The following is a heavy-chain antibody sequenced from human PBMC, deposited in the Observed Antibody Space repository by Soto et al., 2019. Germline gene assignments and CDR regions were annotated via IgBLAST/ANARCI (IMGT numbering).Heavy chain of an antibody. CDR1: GFTFSSYA. Sequence: PGGSLRLSCPASGFTFSSYAMHWVRQAPGKGLEWVALISYDGSDKDYADSVKGRFTISRDNSRNTLFLQMNSLRAQDTAVYYCARDYYKYYDSSGYYRSPAYWGQGT. CDR3: ARDYYKYYDSSGYYRSPAY. CDR2: ISYDGSDK. D-gene: IGHD3-22*01. J-gene: IGHJ4*02. V-gene: IGHV3-30-3*01.